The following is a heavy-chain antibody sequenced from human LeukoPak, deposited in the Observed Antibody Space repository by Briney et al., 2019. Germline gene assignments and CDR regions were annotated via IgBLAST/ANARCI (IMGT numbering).Heavy chain of an antibody. CDR2: IWYDGSNK. CDR3: AKEVPTHTIFGVLKTQD. J-gene: IGHJ4*02. CDR1: GFTFSSYG. V-gene: IGHV3-33*03. Sequence: PGRSLRLSCAASGFTFSSYGMHWVRQAPGKGLEWVAVIWYDGSNKYYADSVKGRFTISRDNSRNSLSLQMKSLRTDDTAIYYCAKEVPTHTIFGVLKTQDWGQGTLVTVSS. D-gene: IGHD3-3*01.